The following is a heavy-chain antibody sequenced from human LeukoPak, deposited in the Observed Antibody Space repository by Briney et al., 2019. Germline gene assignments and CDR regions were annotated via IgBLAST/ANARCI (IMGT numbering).Heavy chain of an antibody. CDR2: ISSCSYI. Sequence: GGSLRLSCAASGFTFSSYSMNWVRQAPGKGLEWVSSISSCSYIYYADSVKGRFTISRDNAKNSLYLQMNTLRVEDTAVYYCTRDLMDYDVSTGLHHYYMDVWGQGTTVTVSS. CDR3: TRDLMDYDVSTGLHHYYMDV. CDR1: GFTFSSYS. D-gene: IGHD3-9*01. V-gene: IGHV3-21*01. J-gene: IGHJ6*02.